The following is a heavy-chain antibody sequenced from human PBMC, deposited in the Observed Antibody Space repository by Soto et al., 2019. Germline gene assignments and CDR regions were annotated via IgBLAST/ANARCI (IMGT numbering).Heavy chain of an antibody. CDR3: ATHPPYGPLDH. CDR1: GGSISSSSNH. J-gene: IGHJ4*02. Sequence: QLQLQESGPGLVKPSETLSLTCTVSGGSISSSSNHWGWIRKPPGKGLEWIGNIYYSEKTYYNTSLKSRVTIAVDTSKNQFSLRLTSVTAADTAVYYCATHPPYGPLDHWGQGTLVTVSS. D-gene: IGHD4-17*01. V-gene: IGHV4-39*01. CDR2: IYYSEKT.